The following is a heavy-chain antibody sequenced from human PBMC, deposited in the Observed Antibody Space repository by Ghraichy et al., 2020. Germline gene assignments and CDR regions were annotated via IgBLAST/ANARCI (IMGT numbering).Heavy chain of an antibody. D-gene: IGHD6-13*01. CDR3: ASLIDAAGTYY. CDR2: ISGSGGST. V-gene: IGHV3-23*01. CDR1: AFTFSSYD. Sequence: GGSLRLSCAASAFTFSSYDMSWVRQAPGKGLEWVSSISGSGGSTYYADSVKGRFTISRDNSKNTLYLQMNSLRAEDTAVYYCASLIDAAGTYYWGQGTLVTVSS. J-gene: IGHJ4*02.